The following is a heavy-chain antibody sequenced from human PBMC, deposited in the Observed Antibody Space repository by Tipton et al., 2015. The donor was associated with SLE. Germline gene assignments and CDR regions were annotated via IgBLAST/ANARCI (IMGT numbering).Heavy chain of an antibody. Sequence: QSGAEVKKPGASVKVSCKSSGYTFTSYYIHWVRQAPGQGLEWMGIINPSGGWTSYAEKFQGRITVIRDASTSAVYMELRSLRSDDTAMYYCARGYIEMTTWGQGTLVTVSS. CDR2: INPSGGWT. J-gene: IGHJ4*02. CDR3: ARGYIEMTT. D-gene: IGHD5-24*01. V-gene: IGHV1-46*01. CDR1: GYTFTSYY.